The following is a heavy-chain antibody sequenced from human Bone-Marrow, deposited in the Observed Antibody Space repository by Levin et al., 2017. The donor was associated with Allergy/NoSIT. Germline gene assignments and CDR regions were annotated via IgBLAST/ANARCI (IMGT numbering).Heavy chain of an antibody. J-gene: IGHJ3*02. CDR1: GYTFTNYW. Sequence: GESLKISCKGSGYTFTNYWIGWVRQMPEKGLEWMGVIYPGDSNTRYSRSLQGQVIISVDKSISTAYLQWSSLKASDTAMYYCAVQQLSSFDIWGQGTMVTVSS. CDR2: IYPGDSNT. CDR3: AVQQLSSFDI. D-gene: IGHD6-13*01. V-gene: IGHV5-51*01.